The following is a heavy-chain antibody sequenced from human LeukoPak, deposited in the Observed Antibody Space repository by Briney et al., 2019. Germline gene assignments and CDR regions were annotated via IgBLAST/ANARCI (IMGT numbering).Heavy chain of an antibody. V-gene: IGHV3-53*01. CDR1: GFTVSNNY. Sequence: GGSLRLSCAASGFTVSNNYMSWVRQAPGKGLEWVSIIYSGGTTYYEDSVKGRFTISRDNSKNTLYLQMNSLRAEDTAVYYCARSLAGMYSSGWDYWGQGTLVTVSS. CDR2: IYSGGTT. D-gene: IGHD6-19*01. CDR3: ARSLAGMYSSGWDY. J-gene: IGHJ4*02.